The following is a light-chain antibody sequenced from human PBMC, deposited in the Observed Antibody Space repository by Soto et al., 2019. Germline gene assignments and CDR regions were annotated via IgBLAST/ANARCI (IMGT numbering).Light chain of an antibody. CDR2: GAS. CDR3: QQYGSSLALT. V-gene: IGKV3-20*01. Sequence: EIVLTQSPGTLSLSPGEIATLSCSASQSVSSSYLAWYQQKPGQAPRLLIYGASSRATGIPDRFSGSGSGTDFTLTISRLEPEDFAVYYCQQYGSSLALTFGGGTKVDIK. CDR1: QSVSSSY. J-gene: IGKJ4*01.